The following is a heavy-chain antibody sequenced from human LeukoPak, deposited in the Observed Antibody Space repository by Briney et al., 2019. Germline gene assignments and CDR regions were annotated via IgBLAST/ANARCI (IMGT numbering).Heavy chain of an antibody. V-gene: IGHV3-11*04. J-gene: IGHJ4*02. Sequence: GGSLRLSCAASGFRLSDFWMSWVRQAPGKGLEWVSSISRGGSPIFYADSVRGRFTTSRDNAKKSLFLQMTSLRAEDTAVYYCTRVSWRGEIFWGQGTLVSVSS. CDR2: ISRGGSPI. CDR3: TRVSWRGEIF. D-gene: IGHD3-3*01. CDR1: GFRLSDFW.